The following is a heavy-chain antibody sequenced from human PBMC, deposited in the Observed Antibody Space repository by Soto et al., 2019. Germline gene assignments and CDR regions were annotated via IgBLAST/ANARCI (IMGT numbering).Heavy chain of an antibody. Sequence: QVQVVQSGGGLVKPGGSLRLSCVGSGLILSDFYMAWIRQTPGRGLECVSYISSSGTTTHYADRVQGRFTISRDRAKNTVFLEMTSLRFEDTAIYYCARDTGSVWFGLFDHWGQGALVTVSS. CDR2: ISSSGTTT. CDR1: GLILSDFY. V-gene: IGHV3-11*01. J-gene: IGHJ4*02. D-gene: IGHD1-1*01. CDR3: ARDTGSVWFGLFDH.